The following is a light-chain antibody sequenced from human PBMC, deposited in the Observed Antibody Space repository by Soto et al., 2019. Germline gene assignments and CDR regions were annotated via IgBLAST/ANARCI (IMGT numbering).Light chain of an antibody. CDR2: DVS. CDR3: SSYTSSSTYVV. J-gene: IGLJ2*01. V-gene: IGLV2-14*01. Sequence: QSALTQPASVSGSPGQSITISCTGTSSDVGGYNYVSWYQRHPGEAPKLMIYDVSNRPSGVSNRFSGSKSGNTASLTISGLQAEDEADYYCSSYTSSSTYVVFGGGTKLTVL. CDR1: SSDVGGYNY.